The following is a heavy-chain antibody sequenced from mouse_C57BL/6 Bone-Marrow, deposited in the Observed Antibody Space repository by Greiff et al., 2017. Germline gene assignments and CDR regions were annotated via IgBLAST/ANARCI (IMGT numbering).Heavy chain of an antibody. D-gene: IGHD2-3*01. V-gene: IGHV5-16*01. CDR3: ARDSYDGYDY. J-gene: IGHJ2*01. CDR1: GFTFSDYY. Sequence: EVQVVEPEGGLVQPGSSMKLSCTASGFTFSDYYMPWVRQVPEQGLEWVANINYDGSSTYYLASLQSRFIISRDNAKNTLYLQISSLTSEDTATYCCARDSYDGYDYWGQGTTLTVSS. CDR2: INYDGSST.